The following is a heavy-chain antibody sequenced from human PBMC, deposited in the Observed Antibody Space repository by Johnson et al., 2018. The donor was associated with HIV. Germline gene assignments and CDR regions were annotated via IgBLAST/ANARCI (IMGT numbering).Heavy chain of an antibody. D-gene: IGHD3-3*01. CDR1: GFTFSNYV. CDR3: AKLRRDDFWSVHNTALDI. CDR2: IWYDGSNK. Sequence: QVQLVESGGGVVQPGRSLRLSCAASGFTFSNYVMHWVRQAPGKGLEWVAVIWYDGSNKYYGDFVKGRFTISRDNSKNTLYLQMNSLRAEDTAVYYCAKLRRDDFWSVHNTALDIWGQGTMVTVSS. J-gene: IGHJ3*02. V-gene: IGHV3-33*06.